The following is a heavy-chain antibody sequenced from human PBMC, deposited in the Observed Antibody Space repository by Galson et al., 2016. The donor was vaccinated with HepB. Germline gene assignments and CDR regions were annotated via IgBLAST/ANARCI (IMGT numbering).Heavy chain of an antibody. Sequence: SETLSLTCSISDASITSQYWSWIRQAPGKGLEWIGYIHYRRGTNYNPSLKSRVTISLDTSKNQFYLELTSVTAADTAVYFCARDAYYDRGADYLIWYFDVWGRGTLVTV. CDR1: DASITSQY. D-gene: IGHD3-16*01. CDR2: IHYRRGT. V-gene: IGHV4-59*11. CDR3: ARDAYYDRGADYLIWYFDV. J-gene: IGHJ2*01.